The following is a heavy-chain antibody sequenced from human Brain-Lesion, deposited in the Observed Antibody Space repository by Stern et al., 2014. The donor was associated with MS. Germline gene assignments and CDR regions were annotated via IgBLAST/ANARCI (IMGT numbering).Heavy chain of an antibody. V-gene: IGHV5-51*01. D-gene: IGHD6-6*01. CDR1: GYRFTSNW. J-gene: IGHJ4*02. Sequence: EVQLVESGAEVKKPGESLKISCKGSGYRFTSNWIGWVRQMPGKGLEGMGISWPGDSDTRYTPSFQGQVTISADKSISTAYLQWSSLQASDTAMYYCARRGDSSSSGFDYWGQGTLVIVSS. CDR3: ARRGDSSSSGFDY. CDR2: SWPGDSDT.